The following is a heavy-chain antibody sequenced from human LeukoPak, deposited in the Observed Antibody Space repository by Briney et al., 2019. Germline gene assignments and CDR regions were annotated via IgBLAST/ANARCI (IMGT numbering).Heavy chain of an antibody. CDR2: INHSGST. V-gene: IGHV4-34*01. CDR3: ARAGYSSSTLDY. D-gene: IGHD6-13*01. Sequence: IGEINHSGSTNYNPSLKSRVTISVDTSKNQFSLKLSSVTAADTAVYYCARAGYSSSTLDYWGQGTLVTVSS. J-gene: IGHJ4*02.